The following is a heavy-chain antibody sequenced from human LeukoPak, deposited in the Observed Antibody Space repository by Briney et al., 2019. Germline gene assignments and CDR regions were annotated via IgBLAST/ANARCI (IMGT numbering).Heavy chain of an antibody. Sequence: SVKVSCKASGGTFSSYAISWVRQAPGQGLEWMGRIIPIFGTANYAQKFQGRVTITTDESTSTAYMELSSLRSEDTAVDYCATRELVQDYYYMDVWGKGTTVTVSS. CDR1: GGTFSSYA. J-gene: IGHJ6*03. V-gene: IGHV1-69*05. CDR2: IIPIFGTA. D-gene: IGHD6-13*01. CDR3: ATRELVQDYYYMDV.